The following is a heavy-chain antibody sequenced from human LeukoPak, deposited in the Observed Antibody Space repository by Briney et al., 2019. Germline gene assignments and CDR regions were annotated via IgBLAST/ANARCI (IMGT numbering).Heavy chain of an antibody. Sequence: PGGSLRLSCAASGFTFSNTWMSWVRQAPGKGLEWVGLIKSKVDGGTTDYAAPVKGRFAISRDDSKNTLYLQMNRLKTEDTAVYYCTTSGVRRFDNWGQGTLVTVSS. D-gene: IGHD3-10*01. V-gene: IGHV3-15*01. J-gene: IGHJ4*02. CDR3: TTSGVRRFDN. CDR1: GFTFSNTW. CDR2: IKSKVDGGTT.